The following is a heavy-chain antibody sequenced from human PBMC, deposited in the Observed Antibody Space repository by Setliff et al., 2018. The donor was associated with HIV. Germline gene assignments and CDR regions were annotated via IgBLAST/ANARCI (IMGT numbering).Heavy chain of an antibody. CDR1: GFTFNSYN. CDR3: ARAIPLVPFDY. D-gene: IGHD6-13*01. J-gene: IGHJ4*02. V-gene: IGHV3-21*01. Sequence: GGSLRLSCAASGFTFNSYNMNWVRQAPGKGLEWVSSISSTSSYIYYADSVKGRFTISRDNAKNSLYLQMNSLRAEYTAVYYCARAIPLVPFDYWGQGTLVTVSS. CDR2: ISSTSSYI.